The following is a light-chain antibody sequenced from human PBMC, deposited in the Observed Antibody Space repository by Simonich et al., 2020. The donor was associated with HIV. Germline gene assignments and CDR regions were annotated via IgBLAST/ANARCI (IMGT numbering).Light chain of an antibody. J-gene: IGKJ4*01. CDR1: QSVSSN. CDR3: QQRSNWPPLT. V-gene: IGKV3-15*01. Sequence: EIVMTQSPATLSVSPGERATLSCRASQSVSSNLAWYQQKTGQAPRLLIYGASTRATGIPARFSGGGSGTEFTLTISSMQSEDFAVYYCQQRSNWPPLTFGGGTKVEIK. CDR2: GAS.